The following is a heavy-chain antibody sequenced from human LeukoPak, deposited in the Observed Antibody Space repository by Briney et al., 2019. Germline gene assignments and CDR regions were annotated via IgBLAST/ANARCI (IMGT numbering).Heavy chain of an antibody. Sequence: GGSLRLSCAASGFTFSSYGMHWVRQAPGRGLEWVAFIRYDGSNKYYADSVKGRFTISRDNSKNTLYLQMNSLRAEDTAVYYCARDTGGPNWFDPWGQGTLVTVSS. J-gene: IGHJ5*02. CDR3: ARDTGGPNWFDP. CDR2: IRYDGSNK. D-gene: IGHD2-8*02. CDR1: GFTFSSYG. V-gene: IGHV3-30*02.